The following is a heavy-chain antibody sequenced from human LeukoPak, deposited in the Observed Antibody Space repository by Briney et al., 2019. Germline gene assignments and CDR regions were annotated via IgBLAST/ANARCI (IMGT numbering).Heavy chain of an antibody. D-gene: IGHD3-3*01. J-gene: IGHJ4*02. V-gene: IGHV4-59*01. CDR1: GGSISSYY. CDR3: ARVTIPHYFDY. CDR2: IYYSGST. Sequence: SETLSLTCTVSGGSISSYYWSWIRQPPGKRLEWIGYIYYSGSTNYNPSLKSRVTISVDTSKNQFSLKLSSVTAADTAVYYCARVTIPHYFDYWGQGTLVTVSS.